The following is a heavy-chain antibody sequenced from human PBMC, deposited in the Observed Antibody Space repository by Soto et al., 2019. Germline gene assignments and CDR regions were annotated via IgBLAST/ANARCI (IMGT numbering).Heavy chain of an antibody. D-gene: IGHD6-6*01. Sequence: SETLSLTCSIYSGSFSGYYWSWIRQPPGKGLEWIGEISQSGSTNYSPSLKSRVSISIDTSKKQFSLNLASVSAADTAVYYCARAPKVSGSSQTRPDFWGQGTLVTVSS. CDR2: ISQSGST. V-gene: IGHV4-34*01. J-gene: IGHJ4*02. CDR3: ARAPKVSGSSQTRPDF. CDR1: SGSFSGYY.